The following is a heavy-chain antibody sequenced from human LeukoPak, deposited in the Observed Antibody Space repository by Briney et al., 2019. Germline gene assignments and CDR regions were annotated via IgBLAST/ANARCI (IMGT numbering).Heavy chain of an antibody. Sequence: PGRSLRLSCAASGFTFSSYAMHWVRQAPGKGLEWVAVISYDGSNKYYADSVKGRFTISRDNSKNTLYLQMSSLRAEDTAEYYCAKDTLSSTTCKRFDPWGQGALVTVSS. CDR1: GFTFSSYA. CDR3: AKDTLSSTTCKRFDP. J-gene: IGHJ5*02. D-gene: IGHD2-2*01. V-gene: IGHV3-30-3*01. CDR2: ISYDGSNK.